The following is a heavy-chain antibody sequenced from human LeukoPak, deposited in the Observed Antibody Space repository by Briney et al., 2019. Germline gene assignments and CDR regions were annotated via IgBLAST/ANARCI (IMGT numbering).Heavy chain of an antibody. CDR1: GGSISSNHW. Sequence: SETLSLTCAVSGGSISSNHWWTWVRQPPGKGLEWIGEIYHSGSTNYNPSLKSRVTISVDKSKDQFSLKLSSVTAADTAVYYCARGRRVVVTKGLWFDPWGQGTLVTVSS. J-gene: IGHJ5*02. CDR3: ARGRRVVVTKGLWFDP. D-gene: IGHD3-22*01. V-gene: IGHV4-4*02. CDR2: IYHSGST.